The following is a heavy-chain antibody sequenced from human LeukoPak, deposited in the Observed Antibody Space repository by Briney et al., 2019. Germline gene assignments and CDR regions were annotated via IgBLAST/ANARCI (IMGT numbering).Heavy chain of an antibody. CDR2: FDPEDGET. Sequence: ASVKVSCKVSGYTLTELSMHWVRQAPGKGLEWMGGFDPEDGETIYAQKFQGRVTMTEDTSTDTAYMELSSLRSEDTAVYYCATMVRGVSNWFDPGAREPWSPSPQ. D-gene: IGHD3-10*01. CDR3: ATMVRGVSNWFDP. V-gene: IGHV1-24*01. J-gene: IGHJ5*02. CDR1: GYTLTELS.